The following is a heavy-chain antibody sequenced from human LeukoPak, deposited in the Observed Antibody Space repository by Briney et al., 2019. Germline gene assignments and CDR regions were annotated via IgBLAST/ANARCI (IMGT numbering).Heavy chain of an antibody. J-gene: IGHJ4*02. CDR2: ISTGGGTV. CDR1: GFTFSSYS. V-gene: IGHV3-48*04. D-gene: IGHD4-17*01. CDR3: ARGATVTYYFDH. Sequence: PGGSLRLSCAASGFTFSSYSMNWVRQAPGKGLEWLSYISTGGGTVKYADSVKGRFTISRDNARSSLFLQMSNLRVEDTAVYFCARGATVTYYFDHWGQGALVAVSS.